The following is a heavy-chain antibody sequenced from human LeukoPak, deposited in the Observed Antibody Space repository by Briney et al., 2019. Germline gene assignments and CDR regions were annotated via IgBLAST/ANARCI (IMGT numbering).Heavy chain of an antibody. CDR2: IYSSGST. CDR1: GDSISSSGFY. V-gene: IGHV4-31*03. J-gene: IGHJ4*02. D-gene: IGHD6-13*01. Sequence: SETLSLTCTVSGDSISSSGFYWSWIRQHPGKGLEWVGYIYSSGSTNYNASLKSRLTISVDTSKNQFSLRLTSVTAADTAVYYCASDSTHRAASGSFIYWGQGSLVTVSS. CDR3: ASDSTHRAASGSFIY.